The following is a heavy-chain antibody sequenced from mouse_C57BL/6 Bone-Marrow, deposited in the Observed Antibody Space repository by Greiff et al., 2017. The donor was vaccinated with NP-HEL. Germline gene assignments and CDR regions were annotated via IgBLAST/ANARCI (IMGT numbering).Heavy chain of an antibody. Sequence: QVQLQQPGAELVMPGASVKLSCKASGYTFTSYWMHWVKQRPGQGLEWIGEIDPSDSYTNYNQKFKGKSTLTVDQSSRTAYMQLSSLTSEDSAVYYCARAIEDYYGRWYFDVWGTGTTVTVSS. D-gene: IGHD1-1*01. V-gene: IGHV1-69*01. CDR3: ARAIEDYYGRWYFDV. J-gene: IGHJ1*03. CDR2: IDPSDSYT. CDR1: GYTFTSYW.